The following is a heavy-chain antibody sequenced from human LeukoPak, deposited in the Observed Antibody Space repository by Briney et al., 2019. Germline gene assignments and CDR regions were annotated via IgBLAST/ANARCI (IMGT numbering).Heavy chain of an antibody. D-gene: IGHD3-22*01. J-gene: IGHJ4*02. V-gene: IGHV3-53*04. Sequence: GGSLRLSCAASGFSVTYNYMSWVRQAPGKGLEWVSVIYNGGSTYYADSVKGRFTISRHNSKNTLYLQMNSLRAEDTAVYYCASLYYYDSSGHDYWGQGTLVTVSS. CDR1: GFSVTYNY. CDR2: IYNGGST. CDR3: ASLYYYDSSGHDY.